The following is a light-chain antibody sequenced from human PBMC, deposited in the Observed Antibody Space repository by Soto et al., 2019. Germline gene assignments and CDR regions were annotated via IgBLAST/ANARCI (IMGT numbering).Light chain of an antibody. V-gene: IGKV3-20*01. CDR2: AAS. J-gene: IGKJ3*01. CDR1: QSVTNNY. CDR3: QQYGSSFT. Sequence: EIVLTQSPGTLSLSPGERATLSCRASQSVTNNYLAWYRQRPGQAPRLLIYAASSRAAGTPDRFSGSGSGTDFTLTISRLEPEDFAVYCCQQYGSSFTFGPGTKVDIK.